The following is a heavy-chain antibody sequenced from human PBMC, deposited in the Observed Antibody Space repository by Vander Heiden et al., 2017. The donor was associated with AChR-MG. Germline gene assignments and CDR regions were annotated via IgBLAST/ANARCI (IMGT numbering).Heavy chain of an antibody. CDR2: ISGSGGST. J-gene: IGHJ4*02. D-gene: IGHD2-2*02. CDR1: GCHFGSYA. Sequence: EVQLLESGGGLVQAGGSLRPPCAASGCHFGSYAMSWVRQAPGKGLEWVSAISGSGGSTFYADSVKGRFTISRDNSKNTLYLQMNSLRAEDTAVYYCANWVRIVVVPAAISWGQGTLVTVSS. V-gene: IGHV3-23*01. CDR3: ANWVRIVVVPAAIS.